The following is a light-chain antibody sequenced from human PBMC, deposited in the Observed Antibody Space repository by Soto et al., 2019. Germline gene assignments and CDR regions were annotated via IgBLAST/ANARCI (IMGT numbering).Light chain of an antibody. CDR1: QSVSSNF. CDR2: GAS. CDR3: RQYGRSRGFA. J-gene: IGKJ4*01. V-gene: IGKV3-20*01. Sequence: EMVLTQSPGTLSLSPGERATLSCRAIQSVSSNFLAWYQEKPGQAPRLLIYGASSRATGIPDRFSGSGSGTDFTLTISRLEPEDFAVYYCRQYGRSRGFAFGGGTKVDI.